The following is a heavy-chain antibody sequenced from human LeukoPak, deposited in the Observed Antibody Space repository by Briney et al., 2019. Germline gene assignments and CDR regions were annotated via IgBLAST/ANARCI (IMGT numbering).Heavy chain of an antibody. D-gene: IGHD6-19*01. Sequence: ASVRVSCTASGYTFNNHYMYWVRQAPGQGLEWMGVINPSGGSTSYAQKFQGRVTMTRDTSTRTVYMEVNSLRSEDTAVYYCARQGTYSSAIGMGYWGQGTLVTVSS. CDR3: ARQGTYSSAIGMGY. CDR1: GYTFNNHY. CDR2: INPSGGST. V-gene: IGHV1-46*02. J-gene: IGHJ4*02.